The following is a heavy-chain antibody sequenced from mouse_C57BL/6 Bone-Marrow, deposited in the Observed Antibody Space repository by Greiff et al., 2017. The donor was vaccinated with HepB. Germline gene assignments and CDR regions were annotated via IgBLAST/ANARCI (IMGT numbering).Heavy chain of an antibody. D-gene: IGHD2-3*01. J-gene: IGHJ3*01. Sequence: VQLQQPGAELVKPGASVKLSCKASGYTFTSYWLQWVKQRPGQGLEWIGEIDPSDSYTNYNQKFKGKATLTVDTSSSTAYMQLSSLTSEDSAVYYCAREGRWLLQTWFAYWGQGTLVTVSA. V-gene: IGHV1-50*01. CDR1: GYTFTSYW. CDR3: AREGRWLLQTWFAY. CDR2: IDPSDSYT.